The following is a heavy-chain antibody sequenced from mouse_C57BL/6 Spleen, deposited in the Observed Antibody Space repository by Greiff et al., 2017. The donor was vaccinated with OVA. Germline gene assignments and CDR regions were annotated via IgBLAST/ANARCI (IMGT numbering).Heavy chain of an antibody. CDR1: GYTFTSYW. CDR3: AREGVYDGCFAY. V-gene: IGHV1-53*01. J-gene: IGHJ3*01. Sequence: QVQLKQPGTELVKPGASVKLSCKASGYTFTSYWMHWVKQRPGQGLEWIGNINPSNGGTNYNEKFKSKATLTVDKSSSTAYMQLSSLTSEDSAVYYCAREGVYDGCFAYWGQGTLVTVSA. CDR2: INPSNGGT. D-gene: IGHD2-3*01.